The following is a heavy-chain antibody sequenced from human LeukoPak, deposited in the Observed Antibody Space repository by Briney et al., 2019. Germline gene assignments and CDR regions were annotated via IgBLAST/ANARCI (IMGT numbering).Heavy chain of an antibody. V-gene: IGHV1-18*01. CDR2: ISAYNGNT. CDR1: GYTFTSYG. D-gene: IGHD2-21*02. J-gene: IGHJ5*02. CDR3: ARVEKDCGDCYSGGVWFDP. Sequence: GASVKVSCKASGYTFTSYGISWVRQAPGQGLEWMGWISAYNGNTNYAQKLQGRVTMTTDTSTSTAYMELRSLRSDDTAVYYCARVEKDCGDCYSGGVWFDPWGQGTLVTVSS.